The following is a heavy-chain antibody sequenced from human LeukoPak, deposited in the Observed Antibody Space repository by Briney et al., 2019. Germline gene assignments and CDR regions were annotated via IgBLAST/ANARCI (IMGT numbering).Heavy chain of an antibody. D-gene: IGHD6-13*01. CDR2: ISAYDGNT. CDR3: ARDKVIASAGTPNWFDP. CDR1: GYTFTRYG. V-gene: IGHV1-18*01. Sequence: ASVKVSCKASGYTFTRYGISWVRQAPGQGLEWLGWISAYDGNTNYGQKFQGRVTMTTDTSTSTAYMELRSLRSDDTAVYYCARDKVIASAGTPNWFDPWGQGTLVTVSS. J-gene: IGHJ5*02.